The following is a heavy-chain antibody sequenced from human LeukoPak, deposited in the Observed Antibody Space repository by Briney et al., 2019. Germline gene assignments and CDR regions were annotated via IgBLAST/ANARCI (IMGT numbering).Heavy chain of an antibody. D-gene: IGHD3-3*01. J-gene: IGHJ5*02. V-gene: IGHV4-34*01. CDR1: GGSFSGYY. CDR3: ARGRRNSPRIFGVVTPINWFDP. Sequence: PSETLSLTCAVYGGSFSGYYWSWIRQPPGKGLEWIGEINHSGSTNYNPSLKSRVTISVDTSKNQFSLKLSSVTAADTAVYHCARGRRNSPRIFGVVTPINWFDPWGQGTLVTVSS. CDR2: INHSGST.